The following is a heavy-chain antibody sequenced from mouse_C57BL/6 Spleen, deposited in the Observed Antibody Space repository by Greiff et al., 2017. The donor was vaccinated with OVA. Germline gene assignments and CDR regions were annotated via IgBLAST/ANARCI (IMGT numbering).Heavy chain of an antibody. CDR1: GYTFTSYW. J-gene: IGHJ4*01. V-gene: IGHV1-69*01. D-gene: IGHD3-1*01. CDR2: IDPSDSYT. CDR3: ARSGDYEGMDY. Sequence: QVQLQQSGAELVMPGASVKLSCKASGYTFTSYWMHWVKQRPGQGLEWIGEIDPSDSYTNYNQKFKGKSTLTVDKSSSTAYMQLSSLTSEDSAVYYCARSGDYEGMDYWGQGTSVTVSS.